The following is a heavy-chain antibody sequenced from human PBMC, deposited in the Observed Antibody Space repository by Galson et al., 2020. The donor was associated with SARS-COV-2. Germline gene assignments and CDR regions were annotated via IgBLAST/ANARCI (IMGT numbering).Heavy chain of an antibody. CDR1: GFTFSSYA. J-gene: IGHJ6*02. CDR2: ISYDGSDK. D-gene: IGHD2-2*01. V-gene: IGHV3-30*04. Sequence: GESLKISCAASGFTFSSYAIHWVRQAPGKGLEWVAVISYDGSDKYYADSVKGRFTISRDNSKYTLYLQMISLRAKDSAMYYCAREYCDRTNCYGMDIWGHGTPVSVS. CDR3: AREYCDRTNCYGMDI.